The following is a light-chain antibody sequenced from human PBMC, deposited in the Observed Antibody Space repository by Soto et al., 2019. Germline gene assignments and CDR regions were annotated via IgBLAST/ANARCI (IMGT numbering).Light chain of an antibody. J-gene: IGKJ2*01. Sequence: EIVLTQFPATLSLSPGERVTLSCRASQSVSFYLAWYQQKPGQAPRLLIYDASNRATGIPARFGGSGSGTDFTLTISSLEPEDFAVYCCQQRSNWPHTFGQGTKLEIK. CDR3: QQRSNWPHT. CDR1: QSVSFY. CDR2: DAS. V-gene: IGKV3-11*01.